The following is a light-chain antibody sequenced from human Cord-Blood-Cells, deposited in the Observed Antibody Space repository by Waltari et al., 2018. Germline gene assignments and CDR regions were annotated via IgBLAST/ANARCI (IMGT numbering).Light chain of an antibody. V-gene: IGKV3-15*01. J-gene: IGKJ1*01. CDR1: QSVSIN. CDR2: GPS. Sequence: EIVMTQSPATLSVSPGERATLSCRASQSVSINLAWYQQKPGQAPRLLIYGPSTRATGIPARFSGSGSGTEFTLTISSLQSEDFAVYYCQQYNNWPPWTFGQGTKVEIK. CDR3: QQYNNWPPWT.